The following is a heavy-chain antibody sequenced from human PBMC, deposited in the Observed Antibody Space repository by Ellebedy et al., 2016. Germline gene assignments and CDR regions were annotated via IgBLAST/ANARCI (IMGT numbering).Heavy chain of an antibody. Sequence: SETLSLTCAVQRGSFSGYYWSWIRQPPGKGLEWIGEINHSGNTNYNPSLKSRVTISVDPSKNQFSLKLSSVTAADTAVYYCARDPSYSSTAFNSWTNRVADWGQGTLVTVSS. J-gene: IGHJ1*01. CDR1: RGSFSGYY. D-gene: IGHD2-15*01. CDR3: ARDPSYSSTAFNSWTNRVAD. CDR2: INHSGNT. V-gene: IGHV4-34*01.